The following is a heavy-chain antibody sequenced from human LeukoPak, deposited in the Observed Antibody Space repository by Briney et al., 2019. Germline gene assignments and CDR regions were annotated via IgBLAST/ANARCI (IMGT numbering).Heavy chain of an antibody. J-gene: IGHJ4*02. D-gene: IGHD6-19*01. CDR2: IWYDGSNK. CDR3: AREAEGSGWPYFDY. CDR1: GFTFSSYG. V-gene: IGHV3-33*01. Sequence: GRSLRLSCAASGFTFSSYGMHWVRQAPGKGLEWVAVIWYDGSNKYYADSVKGRFTISRDNSKNTLYLQMNSLRAEDTAVYYCAREAEGSGWPYFDYWGQGTLVTVSS.